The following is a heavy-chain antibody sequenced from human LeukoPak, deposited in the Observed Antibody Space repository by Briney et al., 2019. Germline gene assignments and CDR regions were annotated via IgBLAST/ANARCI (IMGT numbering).Heavy chain of an antibody. CDR1: GGSISSGGYS. J-gene: IGHJ4*02. CDR2: IYHSGST. CDR3: ARAPPYYYDSSGYFDY. D-gene: IGHD3-22*01. Sequence: SETLSLTCDISGGSISSGGYSWSWIGQPPGKGLEWIGYIYHSGSTYYNPSLKSRVTLSVDRSKNQFSLKLSSVTAADTAVYYCARAPPYYYDSSGYFDYWGQGTRVTVSS. V-gene: IGHV4-30-2*01.